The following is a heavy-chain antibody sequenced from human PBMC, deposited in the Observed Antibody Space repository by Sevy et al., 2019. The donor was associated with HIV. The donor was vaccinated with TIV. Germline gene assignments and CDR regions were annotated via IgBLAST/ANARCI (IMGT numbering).Heavy chain of an antibody. CDR2: INSDGSGT. D-gene: IGHD2-21*02. CDR1: GFTFSSYW. Sequence: GGSLRLSCAASGFTFSSYWMHWVRQAPGKGLVWVSRINSDGSGTSYAYSVKGRFTISRDNAKNTLYLQMNSLRAEDTAVYYCARGYCGGDCYPNYFDYWGQGTLVTVSS. V-gene: IGHV3-74*01. CDR3: ARGYCGGDCYPNYFDY. J-gene: IGHJ4*02.